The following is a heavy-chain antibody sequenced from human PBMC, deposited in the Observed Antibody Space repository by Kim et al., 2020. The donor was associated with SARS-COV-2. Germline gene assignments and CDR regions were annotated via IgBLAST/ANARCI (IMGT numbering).Heavy chain of an antibody. D-gene: IGHD6-13*01. CDR3: ARQYSSSFQRPPSPPRY. Sequence: GGSLRLSCAASGFTFSSYGMHWVRQAPGKGLEWVAVIWYDGSNKYYADSVKGRFTISRDNSKNTLYLQMNSLRAEDTAVYYCARQYSSSFQRPPSPPRYWGQGTLVTVSS. J-gene: IGHJ4*02. CDR2: IWYDGSNK. CDR1: GFTFSSYG. V-gene: IGHV3-33*01.